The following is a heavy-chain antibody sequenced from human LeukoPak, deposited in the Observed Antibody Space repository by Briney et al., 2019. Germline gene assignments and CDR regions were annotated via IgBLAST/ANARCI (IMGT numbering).Heavy chain of an antibody. CDR1: GFTFSDYY. V-gene: IGHV3-11*01. CDR2: ISSSGSTI. J-gene: IGHJ4*02. D-gene: IGHD3-10*01. CDR3: ASQMEFSQSDY. Sequence: GGSLRLSCAASGFTFSDYYTSWIRQAPGKGLEWVSYISSSGSTIYYADSVKGRFTISRDNAKNSLYLQMNSLRAEDTAVYYCASQMEFSQSDYWGQGTLVTVSS.